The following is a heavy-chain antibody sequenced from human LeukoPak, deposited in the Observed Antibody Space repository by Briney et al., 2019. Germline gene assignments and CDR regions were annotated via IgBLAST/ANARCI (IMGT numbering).Heavy chain of an antibody. CDR1: GGTFSSYA. CDR2: INPSVGST. Sequence: ASVKVSCKASGGTFSSYAISWVRQAPGQGLEWMGRINPSVGSTGYAQKFQGRVTMTRDTSTSTVYMELSSLRSEDTAVYYCARGGWFGDYYFEYWGQGTLVTVSS. J-gene: IGHJ4*02. V-gene: IGHV1-46*01. D-gene: IGHD3-10*01. CDR3: ARGGWFGDYYFEY.